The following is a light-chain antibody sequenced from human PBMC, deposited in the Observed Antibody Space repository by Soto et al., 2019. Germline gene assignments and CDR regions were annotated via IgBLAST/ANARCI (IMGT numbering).Light chain of an antibody. CDR1: QDVSSN. Sequence: EIVMTQSPATLSVSPGEGATLSCRASQDVSSNLAWYQQKPGQAPRLLIYDSSTGATGVPARFSGSGSGTEFTLTISSLQSEDFAVYYCQQYNGWPRTFGQGTKVDIK. J-gene: IGKJ1*01. V-gene: IGKV3-15*01. CDR2: DSS. CDR3: QQYNGWPRT.